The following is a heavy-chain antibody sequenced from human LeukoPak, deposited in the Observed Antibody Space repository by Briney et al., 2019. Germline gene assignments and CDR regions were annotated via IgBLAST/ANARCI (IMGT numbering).Heavy chain of an antibody. CDR3: ATLPGGWLVQDY. CDR2: FDPEDGET. V-gene: IGHV1-24*01. J-gene: IGHJ4*02. Sequence: ASVKVSCKVSRYTLTELSMHWVRQAPGKGLEWMGGFDPEDGETIYAQKFQGRVTMTEDTSTDTAYMELSSLRSEDTAVYYCATLPGGWLVQDYWGQGTLVTVSS. CDR1: RYTLTELS. D-gene: IGHD6-19*01.